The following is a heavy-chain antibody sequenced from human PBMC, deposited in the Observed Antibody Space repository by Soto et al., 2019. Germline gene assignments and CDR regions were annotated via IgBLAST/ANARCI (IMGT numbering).Heavy chain of an antibody. J-gene: IGHJ6*02. D-gene: IGHD1-7*01. V-gene: IGHV3-7*05. CDR1: GLTFSRYW. Sequence: PGGSLTLSCAASGLTFSRYWMRWVHQAPGKGLEWVANIKQDGSEKYYVDSVKGRFTISRDNAKNSLYLQMNSLRAEDTAVYYCARNALELIIEYYYGMDVWGQGTTVTVSS. CDR3: ARNALELIIEYYYGMDV. CDR2: IKQDGSEK.